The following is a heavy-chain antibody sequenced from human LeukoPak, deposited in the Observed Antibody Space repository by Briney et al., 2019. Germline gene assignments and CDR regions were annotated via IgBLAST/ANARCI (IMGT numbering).Heavy chain of an antibody. D-gene: IGHD3-10*01. Sequence: GGSLRLSCAASGFTFSSYEMNWVRQAPGKGLEWVSYISSSGSTIYYTDSVKGRFTISRDNFKNTLDLQMNSLRAEDTAVYYCARDGRITIGGGDYFDYWGQGTLVTVSS. J-gene: IGHJ4*02. CDR2: ISSSGSTI. V-gene: IGHV3-48*03. CDR1: GFTFSSYE. CDR3: ARDGRITIGGGDYFDY.